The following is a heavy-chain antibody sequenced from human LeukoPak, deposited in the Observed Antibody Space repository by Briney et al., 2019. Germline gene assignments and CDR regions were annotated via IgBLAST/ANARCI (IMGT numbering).Heavy chain of an antibody. CDR2: IHPNNGDT. CDR3: ARDGPAQMVDLDY. Sequence: PVDSVKVSCKASGYTFSGTGWYLYWLRQAPGQGLECMGWIHPNNGDTAYAQKLEGRVAMTRDTSISTAYMELRRLRPDDTAVYFCARDGPAQMVDLDYWGQGTLVTVSS. V-gene: IGHV1-2*02. J-gene: IGHJ4*02. CDR1: GYTFSGTGWY. D-gene: IGHD3-10*01.